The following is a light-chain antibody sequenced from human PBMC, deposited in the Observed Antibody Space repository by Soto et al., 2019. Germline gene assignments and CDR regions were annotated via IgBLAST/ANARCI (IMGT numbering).Light chain of an antibody. CDR2: DSS. Sequence: AVQLTQSPSSLSASSGDGVTITCRASQGLSSAVAWYQHKPGRAPQLLIYDSSNLHSGVPSRFSGGGSGTVFTLTISSLQPEDFATYYCQQFNTFPSFGGGTKVELK. J-gene: IGKJ4*01. CDR3: QQFNTFPS. CDR1: QGLSSA. V-gene: IGKV1-13*02.